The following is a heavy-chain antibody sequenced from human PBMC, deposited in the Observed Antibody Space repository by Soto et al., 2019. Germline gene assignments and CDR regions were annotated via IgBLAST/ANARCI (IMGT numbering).Heavy chain of an antibody. D-gene: IGHD2-15*01. J-gene: IGHJ5*02. Sequence: ASVKVFCKASGYTFTSYGISWVRQAPGQGLEWMGWISAYNGNTNYAQKLQGRVTMTTDTSTSTAYMELRSLRSDDTAVYYCARDRYCSGGSCNRIGGTTHWFDPWGQGTLVTVSS. V-gene: IGHV1-18*01. CDR3: ARDRYCSGGSCNRIGGTTHWFDP. CDR1: GYTFTSYG. CDR2: ISAYNGNT.